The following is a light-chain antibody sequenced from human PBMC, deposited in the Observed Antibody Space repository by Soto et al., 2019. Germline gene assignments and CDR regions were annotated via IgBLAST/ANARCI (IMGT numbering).Light chain of an antibody. J-gene: IGLJ3*02. CDR3: QSFDSGLRGEV. Sequence: QLVLTQPPSVSGAPGQRVTISCTGSSSNIGAGYVVHWYQHLPGTAPRLLIYGNSNRPSGVPDRFSGSKSGTSASLAITGLQTEDEADYYCQSFDSGLRGEVFGGGTKVTVL. V-gene: IGLV1-40*01. CDR2: GNS. CDR1: SSNIGAGYV.